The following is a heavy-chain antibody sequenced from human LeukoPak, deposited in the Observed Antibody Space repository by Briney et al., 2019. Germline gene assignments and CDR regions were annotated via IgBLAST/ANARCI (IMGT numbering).Heavy chain of an antibody. J-gene: IGHJ1*01. CDR3: ASSPHLEWLLLTEYFQH. D-gene: IGHD3-22*01. V-gene: IGHV3-23*01. Sequence: GGSLRLSCAASGFTFSSYAMSWVRQAPGKGLEWVSAISGSGGSTYYADSVKGRFTISRDNSKNTLYLQMNSLRAEDTAVYYCASSPHLEWLLLTEYFQHWGQGTLVTVSS. CDR1: GFTFSSYA. CDR2: ISGSGGST.